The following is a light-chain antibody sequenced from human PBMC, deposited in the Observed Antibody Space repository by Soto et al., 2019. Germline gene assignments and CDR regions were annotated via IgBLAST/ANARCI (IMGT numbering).Light chain of an antibody. V-gene: IGKV1-5*03. CDR3: QQYNPYSPGWT. CDR1: QSVGYW. CDR2: KAS. Sequence: DIQMTQSPSTLSASVGDRVTITCRASQSVGYWLAWYQQKPGKVPKVLIYKASSLESGVPSRFSGSGSGTEFTLTISSLQPEDFATYYCQQYNPYSPGWTCGQGTKVEI. J-gene: IGKJ1*01.